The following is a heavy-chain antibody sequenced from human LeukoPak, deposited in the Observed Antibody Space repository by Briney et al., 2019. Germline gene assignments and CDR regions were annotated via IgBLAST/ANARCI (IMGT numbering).Heavy chain of an antibody. V-gene: IGHV4-34*01. J-gene: IGHJ5*02. CDR2: INHSGST. CDR1: GGSFSGYY. CDR3: ARMGYDFWSGYWAWFDP. Sequence: PSETLSLTCAVYGGSFSGYYWSWIRQPPGKGLEWIGEINHSGSTNYNPSLKSRVTISVDTSKNQFSLKLSSVTAADTAVYYCARMGYDFWSGYWAWFDPWGQGTLVTVSS. D-gene: IGHD3-3*01.